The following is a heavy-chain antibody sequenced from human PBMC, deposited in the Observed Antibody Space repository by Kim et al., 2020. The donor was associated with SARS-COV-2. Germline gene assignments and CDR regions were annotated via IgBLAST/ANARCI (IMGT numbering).Heavy chain of an antibody. CDR3: AKDGYPRRLVPSPVVQH. D-gene: IGHD2-2*01. J-gene: IGHJ1*01. CDR1: GFTFDDYA. CDR2: ISWNSGSI. V-gene: IGHV3-9*01. Sequence: GGSLRLSCAASGFTFDDYAMHWVRQAPGKGLEWVSGISWNSGSIGYADSVKGRFTISRDNAKNSLYLQMNSLRAEDTALYYCAKDGYPRRLVPSPVVQHWGQGTLVTVSS.